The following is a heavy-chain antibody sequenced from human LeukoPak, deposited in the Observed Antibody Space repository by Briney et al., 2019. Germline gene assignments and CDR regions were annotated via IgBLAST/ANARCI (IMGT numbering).Heavy chain of an antibody. V-gene: IGHV4-61*08. J-gene: IGHJ5*02. CDR2: IYYSGSA. Sequence: PSETLSLTCTVSGGSISSGGYYWSWIRQHPGKGLEWIGYIYYSGSAYYNPSLKSRVTMLIDTSKNQFSLKLSSVTAADTAVYYCARGRYSAGDNWFDPWGQGTLVTVSS. CDR3: ARGRYSAGDNWFDP. CDR1: GGSISSGGYY. D-gene: IGHD3-9*01.